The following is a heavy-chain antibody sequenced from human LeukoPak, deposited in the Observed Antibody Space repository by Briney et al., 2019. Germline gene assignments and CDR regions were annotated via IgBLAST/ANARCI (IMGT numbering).Heavy chain of an antibody. J-gene: IGHJ4*02. CDR2: IYPGDSDT. V-gene: IGHV5-51*01. CDR1: GYIFTSYW. CDR3: ATNAYNYLY. Sequence: GASLQISCKGSGYIFTSYWIGWVRQLPGKGLEWMGIIYPGDSDTRYSPSFQGQVTISADKSRSTAYLQWSSLKASDTAMYYCATNAYNYLYWGQGTLVTVSS. D-gene: IGHD5-24*01.